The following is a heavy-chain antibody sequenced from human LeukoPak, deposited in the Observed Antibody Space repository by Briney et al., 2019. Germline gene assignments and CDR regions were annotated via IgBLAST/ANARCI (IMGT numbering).Heavy chain of an antibody. D-gene: IGHD3-10*02. CDR2: IYYSGST. J-gene: IGHJ4*02. CDR3: ASSRFGGDYFDY. V-gene: IGHV4-59*01. CDR1: GGSFSGYY. Sequence: SETLSLTCAVYGGSFSGYYWSWIRQPPGKGLEWIGYIYYSGSTNYNPSLRSRVTISVDTSKNQFSLKLSSVTAADTAVYYCASSRFGGDYFDYWGQGTLVTVSS.